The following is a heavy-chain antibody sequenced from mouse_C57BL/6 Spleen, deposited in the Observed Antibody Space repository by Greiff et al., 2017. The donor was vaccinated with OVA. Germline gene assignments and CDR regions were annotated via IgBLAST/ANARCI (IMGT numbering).Heavy chain of an antibody. Sequence: EVKVVESGGGLVKPGGSLKLSCAASGFTFSSYAMSWVRQTPEKRLEWVATISDGGSYTYYPDNVKGRFTISRDNAKNNLYLQMSHLKSEDTAMYYCAREDGYFDVWGTGTTVTVSS. V-gene: IGHV5-4*03. CDR1: GFTFSSYA. CDR3: AREDGYFDV. J-gene: IGHJ1*03. CDR2: ISDGGSYT.